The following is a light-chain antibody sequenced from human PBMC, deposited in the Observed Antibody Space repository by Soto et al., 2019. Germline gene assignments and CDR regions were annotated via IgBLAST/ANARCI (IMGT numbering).Light chain of an antibody. CDR3: TSYACGSGHVV. J-gene: IGLJ2*01. Sequence: QSALTQPASVSGSPGQSITLSCTGTSSDIGGYDYVSWYQRHPGKAPKLIIYDVNNRPSGVSNRFSGSKSGNTASLAISGLQAEDEADYDCTSYACGSGHVVFGGGTKVTVL. CDR1: SSDIGGYDY. CDR2: DVN. V-gene: IGLV2-14*01.